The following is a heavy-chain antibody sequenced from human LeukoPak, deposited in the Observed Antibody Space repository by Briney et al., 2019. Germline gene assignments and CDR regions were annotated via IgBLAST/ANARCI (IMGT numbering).Heavy chain of an antibody. CDR1: GGSISSYY. CDR2: IYYSGST. CDR3: ARGLIAAAGYYYYYYYMDV. D-gene: IGHD6-13*01. J-gene: IGHJ6*03. V-gene: IGHV4-59*01. Sequence: SATLSLPCTVSGGSISSYYWSWIRQPPGKGLEWIGYIYYSGSTNYNPSLKSRVTISVDTSKNQFSLKLSSVTAADTAVYYCARGLIAAAGYYYYYYYMDVWGKGTTVTVSS.